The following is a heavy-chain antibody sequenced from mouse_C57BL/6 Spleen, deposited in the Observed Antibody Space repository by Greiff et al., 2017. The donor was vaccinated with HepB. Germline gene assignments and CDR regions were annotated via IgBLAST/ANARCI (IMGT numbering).Heavy chain of an antibody. Sequence: VQLKESGPGLVKPSQSLSLTCSVTGYSITSGYYWNWIRQFPGNKLEWMGYISYDGSNNYNPSLKNRISITRDTSKNQFFLKLNSVTTEDTATYYCARDGGYYYGSPWFAYWGQGTLVTVSA. CDR1: GYSITSGYY. J-gene: IGHJ3*01. V-gene: IGHV3-6*01. CDR2: ISYDGSN. D-gene: IGHD1-1*01. CDR3: ARDGGYYYGSPWFAY.